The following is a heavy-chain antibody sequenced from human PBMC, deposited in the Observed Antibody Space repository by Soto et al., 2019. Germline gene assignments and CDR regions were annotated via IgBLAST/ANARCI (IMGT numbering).Heavy chain of an antibody. CDR3: ARTLYYYDSSGYPETYYFDY. CDR1: GGTFSSYA. J-gene: IGHJ4*02. D-gene: IGHD3-22*01. CDR2: IIPIFGTA. V-gene: IGHV1-69*13. Sequence: ASVKVSCKASGGTFSSYAISWVRQAPGQGLEWMGGIIPIFGTANYAQKFQGRVTITADESTSTAYMELSSLRSEDTAVYYCARTLYYYDSSGYPETYYFDYWGQGTLVTVS.